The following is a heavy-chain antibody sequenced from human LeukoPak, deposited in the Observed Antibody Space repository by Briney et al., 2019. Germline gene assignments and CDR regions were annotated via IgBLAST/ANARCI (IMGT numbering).Heavy chain of an antibody. Sequence: PSETLSLTCTVSGGSISGDYWSWIRQPPGKGLEWIGYIYYSGSTNYSPSLKSRVTISVDTSKNQFSLKLSSVTAADTAVYYCARGRAAAHYYYYMDVWGKGTTVTVSS. V-gene: IGHV4-59*12. D-gene: IGHD6-13*01. CDR1: GGSISGDY. CDR3: ARGRAAAHYYYYMDV. CDR2: IYYSGST. J-gene: IGHJ6*03.